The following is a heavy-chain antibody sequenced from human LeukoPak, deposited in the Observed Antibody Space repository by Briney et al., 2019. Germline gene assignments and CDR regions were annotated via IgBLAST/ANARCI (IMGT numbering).Heavy chain of an antibody. Sequence: PGGSLRLSCAASGFTFSSYAMNWVRQVPGKGLEWVSTISNSGDRTYYADSVKGRFTISRDNSKNTLYLQMNSLRTEDTAVYYCAKDFVPRGGSYFPGFDYWGQGTLVIVSS. D-gene: IGHD1-26*01. CDR2: ISNSGDRT. J-gene: IGHJ4*02. CDR3: AKDFVPRGGSYFPGFDY. CDR1: GFTFSSYA. V-gene: IGHV3-23*01.